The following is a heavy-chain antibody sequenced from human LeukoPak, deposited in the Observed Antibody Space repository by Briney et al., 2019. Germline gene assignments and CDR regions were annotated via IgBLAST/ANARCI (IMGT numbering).Heavy chain of an antibody. V-gene: IGHV3-7*03. CDR1: GFPFSSYW. Sequence: GGSLRLSCVASGFPFSSYWMTWVRQAPGKGLEWVANIKQDGSKKSYVDSVKGRFTISRDNSKNTLYLQMNSLRAEDTAVYYCAKIAGSSGWNNWFDPWGQGTLVTVSS. CDR2: IKQDGSKK. CDR3: AKIAGSSGWNNWFDP. J-gene: IGHJ5*02. D-gene: IGHD6-19*01.